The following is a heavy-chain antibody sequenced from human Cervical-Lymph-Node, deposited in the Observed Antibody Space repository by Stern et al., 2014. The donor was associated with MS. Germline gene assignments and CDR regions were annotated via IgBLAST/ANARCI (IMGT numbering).Heavy chain of an antibody. Sequence: QLQLQESGPGLVRPSETLSLTCTVAGGSVTSSNYSWGRIRQPPGKGLEWIGSVYHNGRTCYNRSQKSGVTISVNTTKNEFSLKMTAVTAADTAVYYCARHGRLYCSGGGCYSGDAFDIWGRGTRVTVSS. CDR3: ARHGRLYCSGGGCYSGDAFDI. J-gene: IGHJ3*02. CDR2: VYHNGRT. V-gene: IGHV4-39*01. CDR1: GGSVTSSNYS. D-gene: IGHD2-15*01.